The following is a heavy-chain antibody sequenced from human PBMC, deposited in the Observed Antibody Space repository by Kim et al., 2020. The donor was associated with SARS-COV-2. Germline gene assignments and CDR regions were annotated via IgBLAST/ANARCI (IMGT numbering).Heavy chain of an antibody. CDR2: INHSGST. CDR3: ARVQHDSNPRGYYYYMDV. V-gene: IGHV4-34*01. D-gene: IGHD1-1*01. Sequence: SETLSLTCAVYGGSFSGYYWSWIRQPPGKGLEWIGEINHSGSTNYNPSLKSRVTISVDTSKNQFSLKLSSVTAADTAVYYCARVQHDSNPRGYYYYMDVWGKGTTVTVSS. J-gene: IGHJ6*03. CDR1: GGSFSGYY.